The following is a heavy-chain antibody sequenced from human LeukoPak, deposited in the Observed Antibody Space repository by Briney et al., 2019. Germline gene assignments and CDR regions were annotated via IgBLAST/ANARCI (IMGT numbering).Heavy chain of an antibody. D-gene: IGHD6-19*01. V-gene: IGHV4-59*01. J-gene: IGHJ4*02. CDR2: IYYSGSA. Sequence: SETLSLTCTVSGGSISSYYWSWIRQPPGKGLEWIGYIYYSGSATYNPSLKSRVTISLNTSKNQFSLKLSSVTAADTALYYCAGRSRSAWYYDYWGQGNLVIVSS. CDR1: GGSISSYY. CDR3: AGRSRSAWYYDY.